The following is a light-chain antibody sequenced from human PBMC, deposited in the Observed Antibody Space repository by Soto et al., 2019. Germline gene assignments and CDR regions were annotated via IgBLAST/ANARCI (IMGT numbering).Light chain of an antibody. CDR1: NIGSKR. CDR3: QVWNSDDDHVL. V-gene: IGLV3-21*02. J-gene: IGLJ2*01. Sequence: SYELTQPPSVSVAPGQTAKISCGGSNIGSKRVHWYQQKPGQAPVVVVYDDSGRPSGIPERFSGSNSGHTATPTISRVEAGDEADYYCQVWNSDDDHVLFGGGTKVTVL. CDR2: DDS.